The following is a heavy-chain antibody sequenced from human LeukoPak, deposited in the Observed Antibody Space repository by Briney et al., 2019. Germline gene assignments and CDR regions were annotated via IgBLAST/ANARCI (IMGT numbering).Heavy chain of an antibody. CDR3: ARIATVTTHYYYYYMDV. CDR2: ISSSGSTA. CDR1: GFTFSSYE. D-gene: IGHD4-17*01. V-gene: IGHV3-48*03. J-gene: IGHJ6*03. Sequence: GGSLRLSCAASGFTFSSYEMNWVRQAPGKGLEWVAFISSSGSTAYYADSVRGRFVISKDNAKNSLDLEMHSLRAEDTAVYYCARIATVTTHYYYYYMDVWGKGTTVTISS.